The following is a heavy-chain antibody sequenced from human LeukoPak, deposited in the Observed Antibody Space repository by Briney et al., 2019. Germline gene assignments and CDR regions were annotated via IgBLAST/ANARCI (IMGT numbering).Heavy chain of an antibody. J-gene: IGHJ5*02. CDR3: AKDIGGVYYYDRSGYHP. CDR1: GFTFDDYG. V-gene: IGHV3-9*01. CDR2: ISWNSGSI. Sequence: PGGSLRLSCAASGFTFDDYGMHWVRQAPGKGLEWVSGISWNSGSIGYADSVKGRFTISRDNAENSLYLQMNSLRAEDTALYYCAKDIGGVYYYDRSGYHPWGQGTLVTVSS. D-gene: IGHD3-22*01.